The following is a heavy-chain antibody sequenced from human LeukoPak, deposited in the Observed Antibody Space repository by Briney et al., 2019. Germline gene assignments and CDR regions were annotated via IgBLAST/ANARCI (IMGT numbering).Heavy chain of an antibody. J-gene: IGHJ3*02. D-gene: IGHD3-3*01. V-gene: IGHV3-64D*06. CDR1: GVSFSSYA. Sequence: PGGSLRLSCSASGVSFSSYAMHWGCHGPRKGLEFVSVVSVNGGRTYYADSVKRRCTISRDNSPNTQYLQKSSPGVEDTAVDYFVKDLVYRDEAFDMSAQGTMVTVSS. CDR2: VSVNGGRT. CDR3: VKDLVYRDEAFDM.